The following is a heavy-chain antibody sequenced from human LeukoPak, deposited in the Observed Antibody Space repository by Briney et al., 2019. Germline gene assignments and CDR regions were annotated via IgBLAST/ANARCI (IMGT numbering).Heavy chain of an antibody. CDR3: ASSGSSWNDY. CDR1: GGSISSYY. CDR2: IYCSGST. Sequence: PSETLSLTCTVSGGSISSYYWSWIRQPPGKGLEWIGCIYCSGSTNYNPSLKSRVTISVDTSKNQFSLKLSSVTAADTAVYYCASSGSSWNDYWGQGTLVTVSS. V-gene: IGHV4-59*01. D-gene: IGHD6-13*01. J-gene: IGHJ4*02.